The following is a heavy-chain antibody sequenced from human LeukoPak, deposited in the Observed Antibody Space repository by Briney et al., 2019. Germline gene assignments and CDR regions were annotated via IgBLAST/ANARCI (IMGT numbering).Heavy chain of an antibody. Sequence: GGSLRLSCAASGFTLSSYWMSWVRQAPGKGLEWVTNIKYDGSAKYYVDSVKGRFTISRDDAKNSLYLEMNSLRAEDTAVYYCARDLFSGSYQEDFWGQGALVTVSS. CDR3: ARDLFSGSYQEDF. CDR1: GFTLSSYW. CDR2: IKYDGSAK. D-gene: IGHD1-26*01. J-gene: IGHJ4*02. V-gene: IGHV3-7*01.